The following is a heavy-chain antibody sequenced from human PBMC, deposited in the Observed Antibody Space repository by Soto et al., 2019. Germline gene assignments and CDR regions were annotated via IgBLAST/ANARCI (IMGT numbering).Heavy chain of an antibody. CDR2: MNPNSGNT. Sequence: GASVKVSCKASGYTFTSYDINWVRHATGQGLEWMGWMNPNSGNTGYAQKFQGRVTMTRNTSISTAYMELSSLRSEDTAVYYCARAPYYAPFYYYYMDFWGKGTTVTVSS. D-gene: IGHD3-3*01. CDR3: ARAPYYAPFYYYYMDF. J-gene: IGHJ6*03. CDR1: GYTFTSYD. V-gene: IGHV1-8*01.